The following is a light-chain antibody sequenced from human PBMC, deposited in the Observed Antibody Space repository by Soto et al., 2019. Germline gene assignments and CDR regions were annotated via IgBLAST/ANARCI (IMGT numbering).Light chain of an antibody. V-gene: IGLV2-14*01. CDR1: SSDVGGYNY. CDR2: EVS. J-gene: IGLJ1*01. CDR3: SSYTSSSTLV. Sequence: SVLTQPASVSGSPGQSITISCTGTSSDVGGYNYVSWYQQHPGKAPKLMIYEVSNRPSGVSNRFSGSKSGNTASLTISGLQAEDEADYYCSSYTSSSTLVFXTGTKVTVL.